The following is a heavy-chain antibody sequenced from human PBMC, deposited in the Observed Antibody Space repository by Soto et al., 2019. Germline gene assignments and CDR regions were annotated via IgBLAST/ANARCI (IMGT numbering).Heavy chain of an antibody. CDR2: INHSGST. J-gene: IGHJ6*02. CDR1: GGSSSGYY. Sequence: NPSATLSLTCAVYGGSSSGYYWSWIRQPPGKGLERIGEINHSGSTNYNPSLKSRVTISVDTSKNQSSLKLSSVTAADTAVYYCARVGFNWNDDYYGMDVWGQGTTVTVSS. CDR3: ARVGFNWNDDYYGMDV. D-gene: IGHD1-20*01. V-gene: IGHV4-34*01.